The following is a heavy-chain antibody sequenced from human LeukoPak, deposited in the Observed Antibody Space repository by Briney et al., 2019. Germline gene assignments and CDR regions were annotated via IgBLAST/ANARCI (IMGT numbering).Heavy chain of an antibody. J-gene: IGHJ3*02. D-gene: IGHD4-17*01. V-gene: IGHV3-53*04. CDR2: IYSGGST. CDR3: ARMRGDYGDYLEYFDI. Sequence: GGSLRLSCAASGFTVSSNYMSWVRQAPGKGLEWVSVIYSGGSTYYADSVKGRFTISRHNSKNTLYLQMNSLRAEDTAVYYCARMRGDYGDYLEYFDIWGQGTMVTVSS. CDR1: GFTVSSNY.